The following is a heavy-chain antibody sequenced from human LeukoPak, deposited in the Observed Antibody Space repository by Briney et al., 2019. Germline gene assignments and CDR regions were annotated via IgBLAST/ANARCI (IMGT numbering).Heavy chain of an antibody. V-gene: IGHV3-74*01. CDR1: GFAFSNYW. D-gene: IGHD2-8*01. J-gene: IGHJ4*02. CDR2: IRSDGSST. CDR3: ARDSKVYYFDY. Sequence: GGSLRLSCAASGFAFSNYWMHWVRQAPGKGLVWVSRIRSDGSSTTYADSVKGRFTISRDDAKNTLYLQMNSLRVEDTAVYYCARDSKVYYFDYWGQGTLVTVSS.